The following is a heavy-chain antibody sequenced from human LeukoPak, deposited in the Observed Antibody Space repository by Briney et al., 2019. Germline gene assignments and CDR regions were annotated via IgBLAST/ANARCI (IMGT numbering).Heavy chain of an antibody. CDR2: IYYSGST. CDR3: ARHSQIAAAGFDP. Sequence: SETLSLTCTVSGGSISSSSYYWGWIRQPPGKGLGWIGSIYYSGSTYYNPSLKSRVTISVDTSKNQFSLKLSSVTAADTAVYYCARHSQIAAAGFDPWGQGTLVTVSS. J-gene: IGHJ5*02. CDR1: GGSISSSSYY. D-gene: IGHD6-13*01. V-gene: IGHV4-39*01.